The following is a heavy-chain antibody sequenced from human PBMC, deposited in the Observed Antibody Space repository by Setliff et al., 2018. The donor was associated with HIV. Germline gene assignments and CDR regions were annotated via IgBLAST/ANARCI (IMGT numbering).Heavy chain of an antibody. Sequence: PGESLTISCQASGYFFLNSWIGWVRQVPGKGLEWVAVIYPGDSETRYSPSFEGQVTVSVDKSITTAYLRWSSLRASDTATYYCTKHPLRPGIAGYFYFIDAWGTGTPVTVSS. CDR3: TKHPLRPGIAGYFYFIDA. D-gene: IGHD3-9*01. J-gene: IGHJ6*04. CDR2: IYPGDSET. V-gene: IGHV5-51*01. CDR1: GYFFLNSW.